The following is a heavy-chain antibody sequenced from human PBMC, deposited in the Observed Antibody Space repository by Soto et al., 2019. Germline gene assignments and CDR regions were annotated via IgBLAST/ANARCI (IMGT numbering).Heavy chain of an antibody. CDR2: IIPILGIA. D-gene: IGHD2-2*01. CDR1: GGTFSSYT. Sequence: QVQLVQSGAEVKKPGSSVKVSCKASGGTFSSYTISWVRQAPGQGLEWMGRIIPILGIANYAKKFQGRVTITADKYTSIAYMELSRLRSDDTAVYYCARDREGSFECSCNSCYAQLGSWFDRWGQGTLVTVSS. V-gene: IGHV1-69*08. J-gene: IGHJ5*02. CDR3: ARDREGSFECSCNSCYAQLGSWFDR.